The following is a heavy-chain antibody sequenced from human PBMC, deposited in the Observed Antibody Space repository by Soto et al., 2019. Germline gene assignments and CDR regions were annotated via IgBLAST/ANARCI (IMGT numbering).Heavy chain of an antibody. CDR3: ARGGGCSGGSCNFDY. CDR2: ISSSSSTI. CDR1: GFTFSSYS. J-gene: IGHJ4*02. Sequence: GGSLRLSCAASGFTFSSYSMNWVRQAPGKGLEWVSYISSSSSTIYYADSVKGQFTISRDNAKNSLYLQMNSLRAEDAAVYYCARGGGCSGGSCNFDYWGQGTLVTVSS. V-gene: IGHV3-48*01. D-gene: IGHD2-15*01.